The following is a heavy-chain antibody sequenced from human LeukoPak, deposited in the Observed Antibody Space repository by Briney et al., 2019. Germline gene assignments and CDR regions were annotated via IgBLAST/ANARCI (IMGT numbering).Heavy chain of an antibody. V-gene: IGHV4-59*01. Sequence: SETLSLTCTVSGGSISSYYWSWIRQPPGKGLEWIGYIYYSGSTNYNPSLKSRVTISVDTSKNQFSLKLSSVTAADTAVYYSARSLYGGNSVGWFDPWGQGTLVTVSS. CDR3: ARSLYGGNSVGWFDP. D-gene: IGHD4-23*01. J-gene: IGHJ5*02. CDR2: IYYSGST. CDR1: GGSISSYY.